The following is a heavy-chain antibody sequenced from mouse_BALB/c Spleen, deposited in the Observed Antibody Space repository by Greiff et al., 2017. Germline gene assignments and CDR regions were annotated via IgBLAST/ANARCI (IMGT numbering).Heavy chain of an antibody. CDR3: TSPSNTTVVAPLDY. CDR2: IYPGNSDT. J-gene: IGHJ2*01. Sequence: VQLQQSGTVLARPGASVKMSCKASGYTFTSYWMHWVKQRPGQGLEWIGAIYPGNSDTSYNQKFKGKAKLTAVTSTSTAYMELSSLTNEDSAVYYCTSPSNTTVVAPLDYWGQGTTLTVSS. CDR1: GYTFTSYW. D-gene: IGHD1-1*01. V-gene: IGHV1-5*01.